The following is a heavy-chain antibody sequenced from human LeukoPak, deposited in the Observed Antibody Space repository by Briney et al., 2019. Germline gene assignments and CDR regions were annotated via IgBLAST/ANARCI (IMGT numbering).Heavy chain of an antibody. V-gene: IGHV4-39*02. D-gene: IGHD2-8*02. CDR3: ARLPTGFPNWFHP. CDR2: LHSSGPT. CDR1: GGSISSGGSISSS. Sequence: SETLTLTCSVSGGSISSGGSISSSWGWIRQPPGKRLEWIGTLHSSGPTYYNPSLNGRVTISVDTSKNHFSLNLRSVTAADTAVYYCARLPTGFPNWFHPWGQGTLVTVSS. J-gene: IGHJ5*02.